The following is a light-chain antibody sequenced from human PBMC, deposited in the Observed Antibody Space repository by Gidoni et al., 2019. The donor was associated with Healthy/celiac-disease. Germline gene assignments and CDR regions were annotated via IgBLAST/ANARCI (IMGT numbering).Light chain of an antibody. CDR2: WAS. Sequence: DIVLTQSPDSLAVSLGERATINCKSSQSVLYSSNNKNYLAWYQQKPGQPPKLLIYWASTRESGVPDRFSGSGSGTDFTLTISSLQAEDVAVDYCQQYYSTSWTFXXXTKVEIK. CDR1: QSVLYSSNNKNY. J-gene: IGKJ1*01. V-gene: IGKV4-1*01. CDR3: QQYYSTSWT.